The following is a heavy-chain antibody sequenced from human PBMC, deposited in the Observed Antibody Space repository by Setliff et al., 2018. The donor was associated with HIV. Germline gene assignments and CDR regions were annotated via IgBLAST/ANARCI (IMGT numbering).Heavy chain of an antibody. Sequence: ASVKVSCKASGYTFTNYYVHWVRQAPGQGLEWTGILNPSGDSTAYAQKFQGRVTMTRDTSTSTVYMELSSLRSDDTAVYYCARGGYHGFGSYGDYWGQGTLVTVSS. V-gene: IGHV1-46*01. CDR3: ARGGYHGFGSYGDY. J-gene: IGHJ4*02. CDR2: LNPSGDST. D-gene: IGHD3-10*01. CDR1: GYTFTNYY.